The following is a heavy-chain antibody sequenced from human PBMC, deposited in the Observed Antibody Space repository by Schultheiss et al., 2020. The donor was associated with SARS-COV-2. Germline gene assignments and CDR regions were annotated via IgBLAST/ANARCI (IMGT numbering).Heavy chain of an antibody. V-gene: IGHV4-39*07. CDR2: IYYSGST. CDR1: GGPISSGDYY. CDR3: ARVAPITIVRGVMNYYYYMDV. J-gene: IGHJ6*03. Sequence: SETLSLTCTVSGGPISSGDYYWSWIRQPPGKGLEWIGSIYYSGSTYYNPSLKSRVTISVDTSKNQFSLKLSSVTAADTAVYYCARVAPITIVRGVMNYYYYMDVWGKGATVTVSS. D-gene: IGHD3-10*01.